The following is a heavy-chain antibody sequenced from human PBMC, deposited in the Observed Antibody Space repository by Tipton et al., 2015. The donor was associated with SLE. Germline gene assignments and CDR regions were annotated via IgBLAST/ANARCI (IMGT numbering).Heavy chain of an antibody. Sequence: TLSHTCTVSGGSISSYYWSWIRQPPGNGLEWIGYIYYSGSTNYNPSLKSRVTISVDTSKNQFSLKMSPVTAADTAVYYCERQGAVAGFDYWGQGNLVTVSS. D-gene: IGHD6-19*01. J-gene: IGHJ4*02. V-gene: IGHV4-59*08. CDR3: ERQGAVAGFDY. CDR1: GGSISSYY. CDR2: IYYSGST.